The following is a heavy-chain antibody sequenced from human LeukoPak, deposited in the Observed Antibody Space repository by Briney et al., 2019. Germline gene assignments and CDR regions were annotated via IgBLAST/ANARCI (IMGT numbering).Heavy chain of an antibody. CDR2: IKKEDGSEK. V-gene: IGHV3-7*01. CDR1: GFSFSTYW. J-gene: IGHJ4*02. Sequence: PGGPLRLSCVASGFSFSTYWMSWVRQAPGEGLEGLATIKKEDGSEKYYVDSVRGRFTISRDNANNTVYLQMNSLRAEDSAVYYCARDGHFFVLPAIWGQGTLVTVSS. D-gene: IGHD3-3*02. CDR3: ARDGHFFVLPAI.